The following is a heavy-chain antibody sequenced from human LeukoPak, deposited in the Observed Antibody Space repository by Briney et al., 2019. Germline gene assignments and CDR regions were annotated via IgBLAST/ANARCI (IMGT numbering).Heavy chain of an antibody. CDR2: ITSSSIYI. Sequence: SGGSLRLSCAASGFTFSSCRMSWVRQAPGKGLEWVSSITSSSIYIYYADSVKGRFTISRENDKNSLSLQMNSLSAEDTAVYFCAASVRTESGLDYWGQGTLVTVSS. J-gene: IGHJ4*02. CDR3: AASVRTESGLDY. D-gene: IGHD3-3*01. CDR1: GFTFSSCR. V-gene: IGHV3-21*01.